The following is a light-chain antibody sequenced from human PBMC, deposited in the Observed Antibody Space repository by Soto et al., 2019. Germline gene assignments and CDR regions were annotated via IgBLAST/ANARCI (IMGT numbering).Light chain of an antibody. Sequence: AIQMTQSPSSLSASVGDRVTITCRASQDISDDVGWYQQTPGKAPKLLISGASRLQSGVPSRFSGSGTGAAFTLTITSLRTEDSATYYGLQTHNYPLTCGQGTKVDI. CDR1: QDISDD. CDR3: LQTHNYPLT. V-gene: IGKV1-6*01. J-gene: IGKJ1*01. CDR2: GAS.